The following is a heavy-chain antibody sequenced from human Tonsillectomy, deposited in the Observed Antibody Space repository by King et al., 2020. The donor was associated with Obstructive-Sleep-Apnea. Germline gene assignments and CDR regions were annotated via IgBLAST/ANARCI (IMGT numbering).Heavy chain of an antibody. J-gene: IGHJ4*02. CDR2: IYPVDSDT. V-gene: IGHV5-51*01. CDR3: GRRNRGTGADYYFDY. D-gene: IGHD7-27*01. Sequence: QLVQSGAEVKKPGESLKISCKGSGYSFTNYWIAWVRQVPGKGLEWMGIIYPVDSDTTTSPSFRGQVTVSSDKSISTAYLQWSSLKAPDTAMYYFGRRNRGTGADYYFDYWGQGTLVTVSS. CDR1: GYSFTNYW.